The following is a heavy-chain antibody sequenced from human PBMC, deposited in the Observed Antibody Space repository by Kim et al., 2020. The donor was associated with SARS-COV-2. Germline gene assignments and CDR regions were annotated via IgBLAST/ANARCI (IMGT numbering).Heavy chain of an antibody. CDR1: GFPFSSYA. CDR3: ARGGPHYYDSSGYLTNFDY. V-gene: IGHV3-33*01. D-gene: IGHD3-22*01. CDR2: IWYDGSDK. Sequence: GGSLRLSCAASGFPFSSYAMHWVRQAPAKGLEWVAVIWYDGSDKYYADSVKGRFTISRDNSKNTLYLQMNSLRAEDTAVYYCARGGPHYYDSSGYLTNFDYWGQGTLVTVSS. J-gene: IGHJ4*02.